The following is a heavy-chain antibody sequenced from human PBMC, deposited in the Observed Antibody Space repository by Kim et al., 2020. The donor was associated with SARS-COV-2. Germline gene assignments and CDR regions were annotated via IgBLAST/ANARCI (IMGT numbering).Heavy chain of an antibody. CDR1: GFTFSSYW. D-gene: IGHD6-13*01. CDR3: ARGGWGIAATYYYYYMDV. CDR2: IKQDGSEK. J-gene: IGHJ6*03. Sequence: GGSLRLSCAASGFTFSSYWMSWVRQAPGKGLEWVANIKQDGSEKYYVDSVKGRFTISRDNAKNSLYLQMNSLRAEDTAVYYCARGGWGIAATYYYYYMDVWGKGTTVTVSS. V-gene: IGHV3-7*01.